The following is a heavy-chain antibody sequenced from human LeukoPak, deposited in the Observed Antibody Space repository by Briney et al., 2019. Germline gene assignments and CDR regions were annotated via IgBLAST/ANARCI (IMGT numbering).Heavy chain of an antibody. CDR1: GGSFSGYY. J-gene: IGHJ4*02. CDR3: ARGLLGWCSSTSCYGKVTHFDY. D-gene: IGHD2-2*01. Sequence: PSEILSLTCAVYGGSFSGYYWSWIRQPPGKGLEWIGEINHSGSTNYNPSLKSRVTISVDTSKNQFSLKLSSVTAADTAVYYCARGLLGWCSSTSCYGKVTHFDYWGQGTLVTVSS. V-gene: IGHV4-34*01. CDR2: INHSGST.